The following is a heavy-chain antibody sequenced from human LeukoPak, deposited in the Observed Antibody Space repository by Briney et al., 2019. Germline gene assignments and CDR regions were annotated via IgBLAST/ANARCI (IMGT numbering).Heavy chain of an antibody. Sequence: GGSLRLSCAASGFTFSSYGMHWVSQAPGKGLEWVAVIWYDGSNKYYADSVKGRFTISRDNSKNTLYLQMNSLKTEDTAVYYCTTDWNYFYFDYWGQGTLVTVSS. V-gene: IGHV3-33*01. D-gene: IGHD1-7*01. CDR3: TTDWNYFYFDY. CDR2: IWYDGSNK. J-gene: IGHJ4*02. CDR1: GFTFSSYG.